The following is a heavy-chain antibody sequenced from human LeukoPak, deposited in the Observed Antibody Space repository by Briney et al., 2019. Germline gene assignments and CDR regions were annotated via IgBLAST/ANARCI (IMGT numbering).Heavy chain of an antibody. J-gene: IGHJ5*02. CDR3: AKNGQRGFSFDP. Sequence: SETLSLTCAVYGGSFTGYYWSWIRQPPGKGLEWIGEGDQRGGTKYNPSLKSRVTISADSSKNQFSLKWYSVTAAHTAVYYCAKNGQRGFSFDPWGQGSLVIVSS. D-gene: IGHD2-8*01. CDR2: GDQRGGT. V-gene: IGHV4-34*01. CDR1: GGSFTGYY.